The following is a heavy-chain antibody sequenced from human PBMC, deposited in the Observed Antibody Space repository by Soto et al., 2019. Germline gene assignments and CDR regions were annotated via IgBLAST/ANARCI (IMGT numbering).Heavy chain of an antibody. D-gene: IGHD5-12*01. Sequence: PSETLSLTCGVSGGSISSYYWSWIRQPPGKGLEWIGYIYYSGSTNYNPSLKSRVTLSVDTSKNQFSLKLSSVTAADTAVYYCAGGRWLQLPGYWGQGTLVTVSS. J-gene: IGHJ4*02. CDR3: AGGRWLQLPGY. V-gene: IGHV4-59*01. CDR1: GGSISSYY. CDR2: IYYSGST.